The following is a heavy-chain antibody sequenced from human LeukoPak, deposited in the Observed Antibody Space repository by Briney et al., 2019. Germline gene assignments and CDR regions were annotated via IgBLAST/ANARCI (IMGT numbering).Heavy chain of an antibody. CDR1: GFTFSSYA. CDR2: LSYDGSNK. D-gene: IGHD4-17*01. CDR3: ARGAEDHYGDSHTFDY. Sequence: GGSLRLSCAASGFTFSSYAMHWVRQAPGKGLEWVAVLSYDGSNKYYADSVKGRFTISRDNSKNTLYLQMNSLRAEDTAVYYCARGAEDHYGDSHTFDYWGQGTLVTVSS. J-gene: IGHJ4*02. V-gene: IGHV3-30-3*01.